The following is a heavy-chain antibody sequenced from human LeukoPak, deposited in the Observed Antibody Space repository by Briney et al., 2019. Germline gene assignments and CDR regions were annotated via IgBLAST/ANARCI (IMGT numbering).Heavy chain of an antibody. CDR3: ARHGPFYDFWSGYPVGAFDI. D-gene: IGHD3-3*01. CDR1: GYSFTSYW. J-gene: IGHJ3*02. CDR2: IYPGDSDT. Sequence: PGESLKISCKGSGYSFTSYWIGWVRQMPGKGLEWMGIIYPGDSDTRYSPSFQGQVTISADKSISTAYLQWSSLKASDTAMYYCARHGPFYDFWSGYPVGAFDIWGQGTMVTVSS. V-gene: IGHV5-51*01.